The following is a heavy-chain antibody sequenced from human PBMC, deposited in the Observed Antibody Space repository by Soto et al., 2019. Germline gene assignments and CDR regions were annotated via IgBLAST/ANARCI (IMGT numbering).Heavy chain of an antibody. CDR1: GGTFSSYA. V-gene: IGHV1-69*12. Sequence: QVQLVQSGAEVKKPGSSVKVSCKASGGTFSSYAISWVRQAPGQGLEWMGGIIPIFGTAKYAQKFQGRVTITADESRSTAYMELSGLRSEDTAVYYCARERSGGYCSDYGMDVWGQGTTVTVSS. J-gene: IGHJ6*02. D-gene: IGHD3-3*01. CDR2: IIPIFGTA. CDR3: ARERSGGYCSDYGMDV.